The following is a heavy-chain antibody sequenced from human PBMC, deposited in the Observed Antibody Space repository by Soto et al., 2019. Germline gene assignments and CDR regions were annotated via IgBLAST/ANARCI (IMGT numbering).Heavy chain of an antibody. CDR1: GGSFSGYY. CDR2: INHSGST. Sequence: SETLSLTCAVYGGSFSGYYWSWIRQPTGKGLEWIGEINHSGSTNYNPSLKSRVTISVDTSKNQFSLKLSSVTAADTAVYYCARGLWVVVPAAITFDIWGQGTMVTVSS. V-gene: IGHV4-34*01. CDR3: ARGLWVVVPAAITFDI. D-gene: IGHD2-2*01. J-gene: IGHJ3*02.